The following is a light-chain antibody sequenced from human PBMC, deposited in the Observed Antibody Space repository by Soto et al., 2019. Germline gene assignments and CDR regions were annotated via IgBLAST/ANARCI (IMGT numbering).Light chain of an antibody. CDR3: QHYHSYPYT. V-gene: IGKV1-5*01. J-gene: IGKJ2*01. CDR1: QSIGGW. Sequence: EIQMTQSPSTLSASVGDRVTITCRASQSIGGWLAWYQQRPGKAPRLLIYDASSVESGVPSRFSGGRSGTTFTLAISSLQPEDFATYYCQHYHSYPYTFGQGTKVDIK. CDR2: DAS.